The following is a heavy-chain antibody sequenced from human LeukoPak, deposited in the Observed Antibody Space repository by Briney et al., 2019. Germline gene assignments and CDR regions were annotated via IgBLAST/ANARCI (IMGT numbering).Heavy chain of an antibody. J-gene: IGHJ5*02. V-gene: IGHV4-39*07. CDR1: GGSISTNNYY. D-gene: IGHD4-17*01. CDR2: IYYSGNT. Sequence: SETLSLTCTVSGGSISTNNYYWGWIRQPPGKGLEWIGSIYYSGNTYYNPSLESRVTISIDMSRNQFSLKLSSVTAADTAVYYCARVGDYGEFDPWGQGTLVTASS. CDR3: ARVGDYGEFDP.